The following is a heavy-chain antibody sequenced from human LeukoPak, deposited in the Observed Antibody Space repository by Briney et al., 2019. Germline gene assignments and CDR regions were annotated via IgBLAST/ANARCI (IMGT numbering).Heavy chain of an antibody. J-gene: IGHJ5*02. Sequence: GGSLRLSCTACGFTFGDYAMSWVRQAPGKGLEWVGFIRSKAYGGTTEYAASVKGRFTISRDDSKSIAYLQMNSLKTEDTAVYYCTRESGSGWYHWFDPWGQGTLVTVSS. V-gene: IGHV3-49*04. CDR2: IRSKAYGGTT. D-gene: IGHD6-19*01. CDR3: TRESGSGWYHWFDP. CDR1: GFTFGDYA.